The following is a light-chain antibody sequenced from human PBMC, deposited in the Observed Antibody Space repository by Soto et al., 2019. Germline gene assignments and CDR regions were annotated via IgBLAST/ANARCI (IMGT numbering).Light chain of an antibody. Sequence: EIVMTQSPATLSVSPGERATLSCRASQSVSSNLAWYQQKLGQAPRLLIYGASTRATGIPARFSGSGSGTEFTLTIGSLQSEDFAVYYCQQYNTWPPTYTFGQGTKLEIK. J-gene: IGKJ2*01. CDR3: QQYNTWPPTYT. CDR1: QSVSSN. V-gene: IGKV3-15*01. CDR2: GAS.